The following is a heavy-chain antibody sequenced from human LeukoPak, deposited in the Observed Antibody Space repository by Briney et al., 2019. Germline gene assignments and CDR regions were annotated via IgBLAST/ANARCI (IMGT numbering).Heavy chain of an antibody. J-gene: IGHJ4*02. CDR3: ARAVSVNYDYVWGSYRLAHYFDY. V-gene: IGHV4-59*01. Sequence: SETLSLTCTVSGGSISSYYWSWIRQPPGKGLEWIGYIYYSGSTNYNPSLKSRVTISVDTSKNQFSLKLSSVTAADTAVYYCARAVSVNYDYVWGSYRLAHYFDYWGQGTLVTVSS. D-gene: IGHD3-16*02. CDR2: IYYSGST. CDR1: GGSISSYY.